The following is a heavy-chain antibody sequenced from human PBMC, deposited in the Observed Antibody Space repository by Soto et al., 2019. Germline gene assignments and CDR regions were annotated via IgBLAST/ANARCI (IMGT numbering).Heavy chain of an antibody. CDR3: ARDGGGGDYSYYFDY. Sequence: PSETLSLTCTVSGGSISSGNYYWSRIRQPPGKGLEWIGFISYSGSAYYNPSLKSRVTISVDTSKNQFSLKLSSVTAADTAVYYCARDGGGGDYSYYFDYWGLGTLVTVSS. D-gene: IGHD2-21*02. J-gene: IGHJ4*02. CDR1: GGSISSGNYY. V-gene: IGHV4-30-4*01. CDR2: ISYSGSA.